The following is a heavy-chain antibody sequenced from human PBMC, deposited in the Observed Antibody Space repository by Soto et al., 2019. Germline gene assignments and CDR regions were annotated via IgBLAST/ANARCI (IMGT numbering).Heavy chain of an antibody. J-gene: IGHJ5*02. D-gene: IGHD6-13*01. CDR2: TYQSGTT. Sequence: PSETLSLTCAVSGDSINNSHWWSWVRQTPGKGLEWIGETYQSGTTNYNPSLKTRVTISIDKSKNQFSLKMNSVTAADTAVYYCAREVNSSPARGPNWFDPWGQGTLVTVSS. V-gene: IGHV4-4*02. CDR1: GDSINNSHW. CDR3: AREVNSSPARGPNWFDP.